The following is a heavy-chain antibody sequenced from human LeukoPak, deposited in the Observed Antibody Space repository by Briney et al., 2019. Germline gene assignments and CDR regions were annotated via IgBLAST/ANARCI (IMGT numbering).Heavy chain of an antibody. CDR3: AKVGSIAVAGTDFDY. V-gene: IGHV3-9*01. J-gene: IGHJ4*02. CDR1: GFTFDDYA. Sequence: GRSLRLSCAASGFTFDDYAMHWVRQAPGKGLEWVSGISWNSGSIGYADSVKGRFTISRDNAKNSLYLQMNSLRAEDTALYYCAKVGSIAVAGTDFDYWGQGTLVTVSS. D-gene: IGHD6-19*01. CDR2: ISWNSGSI.